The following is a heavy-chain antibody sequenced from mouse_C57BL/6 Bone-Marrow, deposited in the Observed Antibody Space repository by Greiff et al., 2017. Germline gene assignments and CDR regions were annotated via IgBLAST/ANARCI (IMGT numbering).Heavy chain of an antibody. Sequence: QVQLQQPGAELVMPGASVKLSCKASGYTFTSYWMHWVKQRPGQGLEWIGEIDPSDSYTNYNQKFKGKSTLTVDKSSSTAYMQLSSLTSEDSAVYYCARSEGDGNPAWFAYWGQGTLVTVSA. J-gene: IGHJ3*01. CDR1: GYTFTSYW. D-gene: IGHD2-1*01. V-gene: IGHV1-69*01. CDR3: ARSEGDGNPAWFAY. CDR2: IDPSDSYT.